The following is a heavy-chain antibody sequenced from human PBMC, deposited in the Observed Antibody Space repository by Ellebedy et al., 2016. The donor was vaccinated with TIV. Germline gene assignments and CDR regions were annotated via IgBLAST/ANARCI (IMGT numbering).Heavy chain of an antibody. D-gene: IGHD2-21*01. J-gene: IGHJ6*02. V-gene: IGHV1-3*01. Sequence: AASVKVSCKASGYTFSSFAMYWVRQAPGQRLEWMGWIHVGNGDTKYSQKFQGRVTITRDTSASTAYMELRSLRFEDTAVYYCARVDGDCSSCYYYGMDVWGQGTTVTVSS. CDR2: IHVGNGDT. CDR3: ARVDGDCSSCYYYGMDV. CDR1: GYTFSSFA.